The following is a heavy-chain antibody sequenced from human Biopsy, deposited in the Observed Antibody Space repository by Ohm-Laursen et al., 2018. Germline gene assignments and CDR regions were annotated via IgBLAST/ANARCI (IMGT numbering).Heavy chain of an antibody. CDR2: ISPKSGGT. D-gene: IGHD2-15*01. CDR3: ARGSAAGMVVALDFDV. CDR1: GFSFTGYY. Sequence: ASVKVSCKASGFSFTGYYIHWVRQAPGQGLEWMGWISPKSGGTNYAQKFQGNITMTTDTATTTAYLELQSLTSDDTAVYFCARGSAAGMVVALDFDVWGQGTLVTVSS. V-gene: IGHV1-2*02. J-gene: IGHJ4*02.